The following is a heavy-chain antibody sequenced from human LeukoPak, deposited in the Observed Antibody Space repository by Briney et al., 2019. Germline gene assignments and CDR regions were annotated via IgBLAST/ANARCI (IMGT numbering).Heavy chain of an antibody. Sequence: SGTLSLTCAVSGVSISSNLWWTWVRQPPGKGLEWIAEIHHSGSINYNPSLKSRVTISVDTSKNQFSLKLSSVTAADTAVYYCARGRPQPVVFRWFGELSIDYWGQGTLVTVSS. CDR2: IHHSGSI. CDR1: GVSISSNLW. D-gene: IGHD3-10*01. J-gene: IGHJ4*02. CDR3: ARGRPQPVVFRWFGELSIDY. V-gene: IGHV4-4*02.